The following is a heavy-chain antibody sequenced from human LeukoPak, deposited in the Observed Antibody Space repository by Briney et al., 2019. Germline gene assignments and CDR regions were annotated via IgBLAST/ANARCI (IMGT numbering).Heavy chain of an antibody. CDR1: GFTFNIYA. V-gene: IGHV3-30*02. Sequence: GGSLRLSCAASGFTFNIYAMSWVRQAPGKGLEWVAFIRYDGSNKYYADSVKGRFTISRDNSKNTLYLQMNSLRAEETAVYYCAKVLLGYYYDSSGYYNYMDVWGKGTTVTVSS. D-gene: IGHD3-22*01. CDR3: AKVLLGYYYDSSGYYNYMDV. CDR2: IRYDGSNK. J-gene: IGHJ6*03.